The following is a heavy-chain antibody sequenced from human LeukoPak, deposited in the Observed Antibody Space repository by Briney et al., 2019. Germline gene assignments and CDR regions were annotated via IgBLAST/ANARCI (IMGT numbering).Heavy chain of an antibody. CDR1: GDSISSSDYY. D-gene: IGHD5-24*01. CDR3: ARGTDGYRADY. J-gene: IGHJ4*02. Sequence: PSETLSLTCTVSGDSISSSDYYWGWIRQPPGKGLGWIGYIYYSGTTYYNPSLKSRVTISADTSKTQFSLRLSSVTAADTAVYYCARGTDGYRADYWGQGTLVTVSS. CDR2: IYYSGTT. V-gene: IGHV4-31*03.